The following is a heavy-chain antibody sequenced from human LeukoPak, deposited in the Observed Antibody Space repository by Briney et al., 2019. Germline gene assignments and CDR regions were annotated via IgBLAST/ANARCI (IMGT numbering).Heavy chain of an antibody. CDR1: GFTLSTYW. V-gene: IGHV3-48*01. J-gene: IGHJ6*03. CDR2: ISSSSSTI. D-gene: IGHD6-13*01. Sequence: PGGSLRLSCAASGFTLSTYWMNWVRQAPGKGLEWVSYISSSSSTIYYADSVKGRFTISRDNAKNSLYLQMNSLRAEDTAVYYCARDPSSWYYYYMDVWGKGTTVTVSS. CDR3: ARDPSSWYYYYMDV.